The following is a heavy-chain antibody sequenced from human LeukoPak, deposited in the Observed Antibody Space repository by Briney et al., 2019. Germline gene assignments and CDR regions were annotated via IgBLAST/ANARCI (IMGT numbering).Heavy chain of an antibody. D-gene: IGHD3-9*01. CDR1: GFTFSGHS. V-gene: IGHV3-48*01. CDR2: ISSNSGTK. CDR3: ARNSDILTGPRYFDY. J-gene: IGHJ4*02. Sequence: GGSLRLSCAASGFTFSGHSMNWVRQAPGKGLEWVSYISSNSGTKFYADSVKGRLTISRDKNSLYLQMNSLRAEDTAVYYCARNSDILTGPRYFDYWGQGTLVTVSS.